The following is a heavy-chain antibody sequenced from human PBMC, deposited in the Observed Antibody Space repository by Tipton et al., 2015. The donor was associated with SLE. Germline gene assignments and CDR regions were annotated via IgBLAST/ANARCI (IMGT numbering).Heavy chain of an antibody. CDR2: IYYSGNT. CDR1: GGSISGNNFY. CDR3: ARDPAVYYYDSRRTLKYYYHSLDV. J-gene: IGHJ6*02. V-gene: IGHV4-39*07. Sequence: LSLTCTVSGGSISGNNFYWGWIRQAPGKGLEWIGSIYYSGNTYYNPSLKTRVTISLDTSKNQFSLKLSSVTAADTAVYYCARDPAVYYYDSRRTLKYYYHSLDVWGQGTTVTVSS. D-gene: IGHD3-22*01.